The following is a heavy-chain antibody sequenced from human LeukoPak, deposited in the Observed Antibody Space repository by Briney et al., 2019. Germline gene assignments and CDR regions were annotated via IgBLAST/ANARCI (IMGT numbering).Heavy chain of an antibody. D-gene: IGHD2-2*01. CDR1: GNSFTSGY. CDR2: TSHSDST. Sequence: SETLSLTCTMSGNSFTSGYWSWIRQPPGKGLEWIGYTSHSDSTRYSPSLNGRVTMSIDTSMNQFSLKVTSVTAADTAVYYCARGSSRFDSWGQGTLVTVSS. CDR3: ARGSSRFDS. J-gene: IGHJ4*02. V-gene: IGHV4-59*01.